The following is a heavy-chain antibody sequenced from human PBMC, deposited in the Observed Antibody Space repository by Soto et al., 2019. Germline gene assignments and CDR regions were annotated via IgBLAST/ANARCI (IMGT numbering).Heavy chain of an antibody. CDR2: IYTTGST. D-gene: IGHD3-3*01. Sequence: SETLSLTCTVSGGSISTYFWSWIRQPAGGGLEWIGRIYTTGSTNYNPSLKSRVTISVDTSKNQFSLKLSSVTAADTAVYYCARGGDFWTPGGDAFDIWGQGTMVTVSS. CDR3: ARGGDFWTPGGDAFDI. CDR1: GGSISTYF. V-gene: IGHV4-4*07. J-gene: IGHJ3*02.